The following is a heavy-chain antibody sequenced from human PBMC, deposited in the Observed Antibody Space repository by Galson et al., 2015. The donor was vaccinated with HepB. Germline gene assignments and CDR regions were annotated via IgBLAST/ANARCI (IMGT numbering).Heavy chain of an antibody. Sequence: SLRLSCAASGFTFSNYGMHWVRQAPGKGLEWVAFISYDGSYKYYTDSVRGRFSISRYNSKNTLYLQMNSLRAEDTAVYYCAKDGYYYDFDYWGQGTLVTVSS. CDR1: GFTFSNYG. CDR3: AKDGYYYDFDY. D-gene: IGHD3-10*01. CDR2: ISYDGSYK. J-gene: IGHJ4*02. V-gene: IGHV3-30*18.